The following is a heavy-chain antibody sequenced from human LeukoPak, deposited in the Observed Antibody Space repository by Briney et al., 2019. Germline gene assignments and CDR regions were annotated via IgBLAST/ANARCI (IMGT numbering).Heavy chain of an antibody. CDR2: ISGSGGNT. CDR1: GFSFSSYA. J-gene: IGHJ4*02. CDR3: AKDKVGDGNNFGY. D-gene: IGHD5-24*01. V-gene: IGHV3-23*01. Sequence: GGSLRLSCAASGFSFSSYAMSWVRQAPGKGLEWVSTISGSGGNTYYADSVKGRFTISRDNSKNTLYLQMNSLRAEDTALYYCAKDKVGDGNNFGYWGQGTLVTVSS.